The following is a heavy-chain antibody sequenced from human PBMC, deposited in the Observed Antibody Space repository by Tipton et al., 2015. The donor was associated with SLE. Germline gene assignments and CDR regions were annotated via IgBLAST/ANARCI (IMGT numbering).Heavy chain of an antibody. CDR2: MHYSGSS. CDR3: ARDSLNWGSYYHGMDV. J-gene: IGHJ6*02. V-gene: IGHV4-59*01. Sequence: TLSLTCTVSGGSITNYYWSWIRQPPGKGLEWIGYMHYSGSSNYNPSLKSRLSISVDTSKNQFSLNLSSVTAADTAVYYCARDSLNWGSYYHGMDVWGQGTTVTVSS. D-gene: IGHD3-16*01. CDR1: GGSITNYY.